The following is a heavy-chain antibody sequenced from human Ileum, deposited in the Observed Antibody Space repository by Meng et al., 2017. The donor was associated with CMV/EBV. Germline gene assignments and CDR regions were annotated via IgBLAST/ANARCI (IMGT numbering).Heavy chain of an antibody. D-gene: IGHD3-9*01. CDR3: ARDAWHYDPLTASSTPWFDY. CDR2: IRSGSRDI. Sequence: ESLKISCSASGFTFSPYSMNWVRQAPGKGLEWVATIRSGSRDISYADSVKGRFTIFRDDAKSSLFLEMNNLRAEDTAVYYCARDAWHYDPLTASSTPWFDYWGQGTLVTVSS. J-gene: IGHJ4*02. CDR1: GFTFSPYS. V-gene: IGHV3-21*01.